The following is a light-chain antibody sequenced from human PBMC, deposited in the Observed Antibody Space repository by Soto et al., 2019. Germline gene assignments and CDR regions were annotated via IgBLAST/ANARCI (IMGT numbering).Light chain of an antibody. Sequence: EIVLTQSPATLSLSPGDRATLSCRASQSVGSYLGWYQQRPGQAPRLLIYDASNRATGIPARFSGSGSVTDFTLTISSLEPEYFAVYYCQQRSDWPSTFGGGTKVEIK. CDR3: QQRSDWPST. CDR1: QSVGSY. V-gene: IGKV3-11*01. CDR2: DAS. J-gene: IGKJ4*01.